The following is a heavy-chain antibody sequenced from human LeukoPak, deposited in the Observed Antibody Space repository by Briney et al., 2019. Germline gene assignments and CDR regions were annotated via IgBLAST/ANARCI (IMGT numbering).Heavy chain of an antibody. D-gene: IGHD2-15*01. CDR3: ARDLIGCGSSSSRFFDY. Sequence: ASVRVSCKASGYTFTGYYLHWVRQAPGQGLEWMGRINPDSGGTDYAQNFRGRVTMTRDTSSSTAYMELSSLRSDDTAMYYCARDLIGCGSSSSRFFDYWGQGILVTVSS. CDR1: GYTFTGYY. J-gene: IGHJ4*02. V-gene: IGHV1-2*06. CDR2: INPDSGGT.